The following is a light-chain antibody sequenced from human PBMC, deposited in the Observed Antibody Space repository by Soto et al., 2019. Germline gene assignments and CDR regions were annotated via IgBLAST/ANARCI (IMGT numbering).Light chain of an antibody. J-gene: IGKJ2*03. CDR3: RLLSRNPPFS. CDR2: GAS. V-gene: IGKV1-9*01. Sequence: DIQLTQSPSFLSASMGDRVTITCRASEVISSDLAWYQQKPGKAPKLLIYGASTLQSGVPSRFTGSVSGTDFTLTISSLQPEDSATYYCRLLSRNPPFSFGQGTRLAIK. CDR1: EVISSD.